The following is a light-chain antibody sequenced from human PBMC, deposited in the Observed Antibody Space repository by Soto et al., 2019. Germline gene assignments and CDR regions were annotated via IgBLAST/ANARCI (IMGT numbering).Light chain of an antibody. V-gene: IGKV3-20*01. CDR3: QQYGSPTWT. J-gene: IGKJ1*01. CDR2: GAS. CDR1: QSVSSSY. Sequence: EIVLTQSPATLSLSPGERTTLSCRASQSVSSSYLAWYQQKPGQAPRLLIYGASSSATGIPDRFSGSGSGTVFTLTISRLEPEDFAVYYCQQYGSPTWTFGQGTKV.